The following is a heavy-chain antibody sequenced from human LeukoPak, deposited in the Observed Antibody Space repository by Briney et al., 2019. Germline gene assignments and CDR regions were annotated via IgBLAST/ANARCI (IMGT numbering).Heavy chain of an antibody. D-gene: IGHD3-22*01. Sequence: SETLSLTCAVYGGSFSGYYWSWIRRPPGKGLEWIGYIYYSGSTNYNPSLKSRVTISVDTSKNQFSLKLSSVTAADTAVYYCARHVPSYDSSGYSDAFDIWGQGTMVTVSS. CDR3: ARHVPSYDSSGYSDAFDI. J-gene: IGHJ3*02. V-gene: IGHV4-59*08. CDR1: GGSFSGYY. CDR2: IYYSGST.